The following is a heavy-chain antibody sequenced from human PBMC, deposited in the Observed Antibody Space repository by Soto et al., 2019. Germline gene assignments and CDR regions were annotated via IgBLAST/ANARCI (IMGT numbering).Heavy chain of an antibody. V-gene: IGHV3-49*04. Sequence: GSLRLSCTASGFTFGDYAMSWVRQAPGKGLEWVGFIRSKAYGGTTEYAASVKGRFTISRDDSKSIAYLQMNSLKTEDTAVYYCGLDIVVVPAAQFDYWGQGTLVTVSS. D-gene: IGHD2-2*03. CDR3: GLDIVVVPAAQFDY. CDR1: GFTFGDYA. J-gene: IGHJ4*02. CDR2: IRSKAYGGTT.